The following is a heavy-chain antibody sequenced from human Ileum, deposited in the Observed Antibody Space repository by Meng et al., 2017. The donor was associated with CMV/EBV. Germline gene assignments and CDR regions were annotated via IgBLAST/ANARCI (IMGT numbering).Heavy chain of an antibody. CDR2: IRYHGSDK. Sequence: GGSLRLSCAASGFPFSNFGMHWVRQAPGKGLEWVTFIRYHGSDKLYADSVRGRFTISRDNAKNSLYLQMTSLRAEDTAVYYCLRWVDDWGQGTLVTVSS. J-gene: IGHJ4*02. CDR3: LRWVDD. V-gene: IGHV3-30*02. D-gene: IGHD5-24*01. CDR1: GFPFSNFG.